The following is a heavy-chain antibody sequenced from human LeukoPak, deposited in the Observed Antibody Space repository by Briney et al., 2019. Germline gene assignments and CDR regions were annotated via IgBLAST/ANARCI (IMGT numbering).Heavy chain of an antibody. V-gene: IGHV3-11*04. CDR1: GFTFSDYY. CDR3: ARGDCSSATCYTKDAFDV. Sequence: GGSLRLSCAASGFTFSDYYMSWIRQAPGRGLEWVSYISSIVSTIYYADSVKGRFTIARDNAKNSLYLQMNSLRAEDTAVYYCARGDCSSATCYTKDAFDVWGQGTMVTVSS. J-gene: IGHJ3*01. CDR2: ISSIVSTI. D-gene: IGHD2-2*02.